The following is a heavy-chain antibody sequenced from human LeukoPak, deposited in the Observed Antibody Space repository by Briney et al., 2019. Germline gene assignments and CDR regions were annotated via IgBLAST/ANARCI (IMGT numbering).Heavy chain of an antibody. CDR3: ARDKDTAGHFDY. Sequence: SVKVSCKASGGTFSSYAISWVRQAPGQGLEWMGRIIPILGIANYAQKFQGRVTITADKSTSTAYMELSSLRSEDTAMYYCARDKDTAGHFDYWGQGTLVTVSS. D-gene: IGHD5-18*01. CDR1: GGTFSSYA. J-gene: IGHJ4*02. CDR2: IIPILGIA. V-gene: IGHV1-69*04.